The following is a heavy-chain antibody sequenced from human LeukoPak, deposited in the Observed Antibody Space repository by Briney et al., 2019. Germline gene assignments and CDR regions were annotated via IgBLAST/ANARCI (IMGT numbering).Heavy chain of an antibody. J-gene: IGHJ4*02. Sequence: GGSLRLSCVASGFTFTSYSQNWVRQAPGKGLEWVSYMYSGSTIYYADSVKGRFTISRDNAKNSVFLQMNSLRDEDTAVYYCARDPGSTAGFDYWGQGTLVTVSS. CDR2: MYSGSTI. V-gene: IGHV3-48*02. D-gene: IGHD6-13*01. CDR1: GFTFTSYS. CDR3: ARDPGSTAGFDY.